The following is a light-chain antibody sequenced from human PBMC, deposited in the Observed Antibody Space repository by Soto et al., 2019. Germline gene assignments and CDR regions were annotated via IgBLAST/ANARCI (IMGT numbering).Light chain of an antibody. J-gene: IGKJ4*01. Sequence: EIVLTQSPATLSLSPGERATLSCRASQSVSSYLAWYQQKPGQAPGLLIYDASNRATGIPARFSGSGSGTDFTLTISSLEPEDFAVYYCQQRSNCLFGGGTKVEIK. CDR1: QSVSSY. V-gene: IGKV3-11*01. CDR2: DAS. CDR3: QQRSNCL.